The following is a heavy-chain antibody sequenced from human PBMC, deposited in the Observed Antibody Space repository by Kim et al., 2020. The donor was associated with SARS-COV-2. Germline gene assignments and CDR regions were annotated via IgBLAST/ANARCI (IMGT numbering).Heavy chain of an antibody. CDR2: MNPNSGNT. CDR1: GYTFTSYD. J-gene: IGHJ6*02. CDR3: ARDIRYFDWLLYSGRYYYYSMGV. Sequence: ASVKVSCKASGYTFTSYDINWVRQATGQGLEWMGWMNPNSGNTGYAQKFQGRVTMTRNTSISTAYMELSSLRSEDTAVYYCARDIRYFDWLLYSGRYYYYSMGVWGQGTTVTVSS. V-gene: IGHV1-8*01. D-gene: IGHD3-9*01.